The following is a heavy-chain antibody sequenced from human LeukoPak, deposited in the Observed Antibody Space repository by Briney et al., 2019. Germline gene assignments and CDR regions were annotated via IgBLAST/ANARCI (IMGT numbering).Heavy chain of an antibody. J-gene: IGHJ4*02. CDR2: INHSGST. D-gene: IGHD5-12*01. V-gene: IGHV4-34*01. CDR1: GGSFSGYY. CDR3: ARSPVAIAMGPSYY. Sequence: SETLSLTCAVYGGSFSGYYWSWIRQPPGKGLEWIGEINHSGSTNYNPSLKSRVTISVDTSKNQFSLKLSSVTAADTAVYYCARSPVAIAMGPSYYWGQGTLVTVSS.